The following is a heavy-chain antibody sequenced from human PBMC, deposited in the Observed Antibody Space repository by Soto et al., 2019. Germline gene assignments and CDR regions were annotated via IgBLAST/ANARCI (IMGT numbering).Heavy chain of an antibody. CDR2: IYSGGST. Sequence: SLRLSCAAAGFTVSSNYMSWVRHAPGKGLEWVSVIYSGGSTYYADSVKGRFTISRDTSKNMLYLQMNSLRAEDTAIYYCAKDSHWAIISPTHDYWGHGTLVTVSS. V-gene: IGHV3-66*01. CDR1: GFTVSSNY. J-gene: IGHJ4*01. D-gene: IGHD2-2*01. CDR3: AKDSHWAIISPTHDY.